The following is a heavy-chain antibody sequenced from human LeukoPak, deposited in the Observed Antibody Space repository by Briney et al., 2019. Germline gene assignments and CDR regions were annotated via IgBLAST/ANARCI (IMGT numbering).Heavy chain of an antibody. J-gene: IGHJ3*02. CDR2: ITSSSSYI. Sequence: GGSLRLSCAASGFTFSSYGIHWVRQAPGKGLEWVSSITSSSSYIYYADSVKGRFTISRDNAKNSLYLQMNSLRAEDTAVYYCARARDSTNYAFDIWGQGTVVTVSS. V-gene: IGHV3-21*01. D-gene: IGHD2/OR15-2a*01. CDR3: ARARDSTNYAFDI. CDR1: GFTFSSYG.